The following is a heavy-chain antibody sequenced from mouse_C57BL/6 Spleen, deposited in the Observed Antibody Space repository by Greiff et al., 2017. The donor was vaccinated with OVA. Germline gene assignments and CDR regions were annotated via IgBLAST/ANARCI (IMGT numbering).Heavy chain of an antibody. Sequence: EVMLVESGEGLVKPGGSLKLSCAASGFTFSSYAMSWVRQTPEKRLEWVAYISSGGDYIYYADTVKGRFTISRDNARNTLYLQMSSLKSEDTAMYYCTRHYYGSVYAMDYWGQGTSVTVSS. CDR3: TRHYYGSVYAMDY. CDR1: GFTFSSYA. D-gene: IGHD1-1*01. V-gene: IGHV5-9-1*02. J-gene: IGHJ4*01. CDR2: ISSGGDYI.